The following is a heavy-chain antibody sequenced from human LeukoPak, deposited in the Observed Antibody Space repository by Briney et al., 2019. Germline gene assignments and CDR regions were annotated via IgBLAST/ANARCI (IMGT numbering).Heavy chain of an antibody. CDR3: ARDPGLMDVRGAFDI. CDR1: GFTVSSNY. Sequence: PGGSLRLSCAASGFTVSSNYMRWVRQAPGKGLEWVPVIYSGGSTYYAHSVKGRFTISRDNSKNKLYLHMNSLRAEDTAVYYCARDPGLMDVRGAFDIWGQGTMVTVSS. J-gene: IGHJ3*02. CDR2: IYSGGST. V-gene: IGHV3-53*01. D-gene: IGHD2-8*01.